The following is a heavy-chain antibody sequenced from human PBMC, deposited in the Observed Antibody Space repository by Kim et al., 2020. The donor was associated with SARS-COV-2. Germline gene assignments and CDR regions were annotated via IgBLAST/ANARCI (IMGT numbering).Heavy chain of an antibody. CDR3: ARERTYYDILTGIEGAYFDY. CDR1: GYTFTSYA. CDR2: INAGNGNT. Sequence: ASVKVSCKASGYTFTSYAMHWVRQAPGQRLEWMGWINAGNGNTKYSQKFQGRVTITRDTSASTAYMELSSLRSEDTAVYYCARERTYYDILTGIEGAYFDYWGQGTLVIVSS. V-gene: IGHV1-3*01. D-gene: IGHD3-9*01. J-gene: IGHJ4*02.